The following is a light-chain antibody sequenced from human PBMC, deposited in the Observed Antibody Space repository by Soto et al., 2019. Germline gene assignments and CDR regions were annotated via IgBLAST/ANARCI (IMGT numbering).Light chain of an antibody. Sequence: VLTQSPGTLSLSPGVRATISCRASQTISSSYLAWYQHKPGQAPRLLIYGASSRATGIPHRFSGSGSGTDFTLTISRLEPEDCGVYYCQQYGGSPPNTFGQGTRLEIK. CDR1: QTISSSY. CDR2: GAS. J-gene: IGKJ2*01. CDR3: QQYGGSPPNT. V-gene: IGKV3-20*01.